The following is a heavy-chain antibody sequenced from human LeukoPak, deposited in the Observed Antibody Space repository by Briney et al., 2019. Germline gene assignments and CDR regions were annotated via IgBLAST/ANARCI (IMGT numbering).Heavy chain of an antibody. CDR1: GYSFANSW. J-gene: IGHJ4*02. D-gene: IGHD6-19*01. CDR3: ARRGSGWVDY. Sequence: GASLKISCKGSGYSFANSWIGWGRQMPGKGLEGMGIIYPGDSDTRYSPSFQDQVTISADKSISTAYLQWSSLKASDTAMYYCARRGSGWVDYWGQGTLVTVSS. V-gene: IGHV5-51*01. CDR2: IYPGDSDT.